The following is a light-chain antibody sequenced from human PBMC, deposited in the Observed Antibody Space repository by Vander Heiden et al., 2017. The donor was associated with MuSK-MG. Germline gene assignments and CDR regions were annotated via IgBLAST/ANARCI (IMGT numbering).Light chain of an antibody. V-gene: IGKV3-20*01. CDR2: GAS. CDR3: QQYGNSPVT. Sequence: QSPGTLSLSPGERATLSCRASQSVRSNFLAWYQQRPGQPPRLLIYGASSRPTGIPDRISGNGSGTDFTLTISRLEPEDFAVYYCQQYGNSPVTFGQGTRLDIK. CDR1: QSVRSNF. J-gene: IGKJ5*01.